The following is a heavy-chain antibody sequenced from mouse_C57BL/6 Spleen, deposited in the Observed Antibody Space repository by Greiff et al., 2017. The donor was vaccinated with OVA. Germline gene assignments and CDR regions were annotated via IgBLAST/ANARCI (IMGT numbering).Heavy chain of an antibody. V-gene: IGHV1-61*01. CDR2: IYPSDSET. Sequence: QVQLQQPGAELVRPGASVKLSCKASGYTFTSYWMDWVKQRTGQGLEWIGNIYPSDSETHYNQKFKDKATLTVDKSSSTAYLQLSSLTSEDSAVYYCARGGLGIGYFDVWGTGTTVTVSS. J-gene: IGHJ1*03. D-gene: IGHD4-1*01. CDR1: GYTFTSYW. CDR3: ARGGLGIGYFDV.